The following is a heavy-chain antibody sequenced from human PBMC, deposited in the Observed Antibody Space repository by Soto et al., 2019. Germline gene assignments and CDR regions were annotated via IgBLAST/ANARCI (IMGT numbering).Heavy chain of an antibody. D-gene: IGHD1-7*01. CDR1: GFTFSSYD. V-gene: IGHV3-64*01. CDR3: VRRVSGNYDY. CDR2: ISSNGGTT. J-gene: IGHJ4*02. Sequence: EVQLAESGGGMVQPGGSLRLSCVASGFTFSSYDMHWVRQAPGKGLEYVSSISSNGGTTYYGNSVKGRFTISRDNSKNTRYLPMGSLRAEDMAVYYCVRRVSGNYDYWGQGTLVTVSS.